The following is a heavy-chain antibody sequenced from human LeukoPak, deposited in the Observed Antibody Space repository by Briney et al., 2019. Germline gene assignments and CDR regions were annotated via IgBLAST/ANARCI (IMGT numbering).Heavy chain of an antibody. CDR3: ARSYIAAAGFGYYFDY. Sequence: VKVSCKASGYTFTTYNINWVRQAPGQGLEWMGWISGYNGNTNYAQKLQGRVTMTTDTSTSTAYMELRSLRSDDTAVYYCARSYIAAAGFGYYFDYWGQGTLVTVSS. CDR2: ISGYNGNT. V-gene: IGHV1-18*01. D-gene: IGHD6-13*01. J-gene: IGHJ4*02. CDR1: GYTFTTYN.